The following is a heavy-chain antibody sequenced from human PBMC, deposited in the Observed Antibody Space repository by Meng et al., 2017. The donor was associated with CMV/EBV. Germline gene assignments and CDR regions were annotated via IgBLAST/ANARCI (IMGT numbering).Heavy chain of an antibody. J-gene: IGHJ4*02. Sequence: GGSLRLSCAASGFTFSSYAMSWVRQAPGKGLEWVSFIYRGGVSTYYADSVRGRFTISRDNSKNALYLQMNSLRAEDTAVYYCAKLAGSSWYGSYFDYWGQGTLVTVSS. CDR1: GFTFSSYA. V-gene: IGHV3-23*03. CDR3: AKLAGSSWYGSYFDY. D-gene: IGHD6-13*01. CDR2: IYRGGVST.